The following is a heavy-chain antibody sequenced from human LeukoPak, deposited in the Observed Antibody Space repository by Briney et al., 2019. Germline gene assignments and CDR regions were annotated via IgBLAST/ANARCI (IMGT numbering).Heavy chain of an antibody. D-gene: IGHD6-19*01. V-gene: IGHV3-33*01. Sequence: PGRSLRLSCAASGFTFSSYGMHWVGQAPGKGLEWVAVIWYDGSKKYYEDSVKGRFTISRDNSKNTLYLQVNSLRADDTAVYYCARSYRSGWYYFDYWGQGTLVIVSS. CDR1: GFTFSSYG. CDR2: IWYDGSKK. CDR3: ARSYRSGWYYFDY. J-gene: IGHJ4*02.